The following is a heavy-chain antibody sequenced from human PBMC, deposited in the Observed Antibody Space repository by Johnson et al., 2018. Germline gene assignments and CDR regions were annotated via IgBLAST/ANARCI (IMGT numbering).Heavy chain of an antibody. D-gene: IGHD3-10*01. J-gene: IGHJ4*02. Sequence: QVQLVETGGGVVQPGRSLRLSCAASGFTFSSYGMHWVRQAPGKGLEWVAVIWNEGSNKYYADSGKGRCTISREHSKNTLYLQMNSLRAEGTAVYYGARDGGITMVRGVTIKTPSFFDYWGQGTLVTVSS. CDR3: ARDGGITMVRGVTIKTPSFFDY. V-gene: IGHV3-33*01. CDR2: IWNEGSNK. CDR1: GFTFSSYG.